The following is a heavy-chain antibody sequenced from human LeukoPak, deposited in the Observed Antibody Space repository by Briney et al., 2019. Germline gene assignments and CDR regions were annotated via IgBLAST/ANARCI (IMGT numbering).Heavy chain of an antibody. V-gene: IGHV3-30*18. CDR1: GFTFTTYG. CDR3: AKDLDYYGSGSYYDY. Sequence: GRSLRLSCAASGFTFTTYGMHWVRQAPGKGLEWVAVISYDGINKYYADSVKGRFTISRDNSKNTLYLQMNSLRAEDTAVYYCAKDLDYYGSGSYYDYWGQGTLVTVSS. CDR2: ISYDGINK. D-gene: IGHD3-10*01. J-gene: IGHJ4*02.